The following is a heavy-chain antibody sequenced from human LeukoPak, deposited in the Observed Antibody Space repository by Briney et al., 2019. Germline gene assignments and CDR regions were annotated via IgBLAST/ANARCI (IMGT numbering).Heavy chain of an antibody. CDR1: GFTFSSYA. CDR3: AKAVRSSGWGYYFDY. J-gene: IGHJ4*02. Sequence: GGSLRLSCAASGFTFSSYAMSWVRPAPGKGVEWVSAISGSGGRTYYEDSVQGRITISRDNSKIKLYLQMNSLRAEDTAVYYCAKAVRSSGWGYYFDYWGQGTLVTVSS. D-gene: IGHD6-19*01. V-gene: IGHV3-23*01. CDR2: ISGSGGRT.